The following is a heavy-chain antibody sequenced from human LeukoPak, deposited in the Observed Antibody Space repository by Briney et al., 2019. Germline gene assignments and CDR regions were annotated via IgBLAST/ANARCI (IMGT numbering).Heavy chain of an antibody. Sequence: PGGSLRLSCAASGFTFSSYAMSWVRQAPGKGLEWVSAISGSGGSTYYADSVKGRFTISRDNSKNTLYLQMNSLGAEDTAVYYCAKFPPLGYCSGGSCYSWGQGTLVTVSS. V-gene: IGHV3-23*01. CDR3: AKFPPLGYCSGGSCYS. CDR1: GFTFSSYA. J-gene: IGHJ4*02. D-gene: IGHD2-15*01. CDR2: ISGSGGST.